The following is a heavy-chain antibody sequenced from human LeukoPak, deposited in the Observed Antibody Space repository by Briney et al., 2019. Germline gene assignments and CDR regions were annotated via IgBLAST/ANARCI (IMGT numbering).Heavy chain of an antibody. CDR2: TYYRSKWFY. J-gene: IGHJ4*02. D-gene: IGHD1-1*01. CDR3: TRDPPNDQSYDV. Sequence: SQTLSLTCAIFGDSVSNNGAAWNWIRQSPSRGFEWLGRTYYRSKWFYDYAVSVRSRIIISPDTFQNPFSLQLSSMTPDDTAVYYCTRDPPNDQSYDVWSQGTLVTVSS. V-gene: IGHV6-1*01. CDR1: GDSVSNNGAA.